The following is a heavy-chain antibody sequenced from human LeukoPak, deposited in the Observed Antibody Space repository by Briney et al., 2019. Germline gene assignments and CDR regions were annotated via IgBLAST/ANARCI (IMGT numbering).Heavy chain of an antibody. CDR2: FDPEDGET. V-gene: IGHV1-24*01. D-gene: IGHD5-18*01. Sequence: ASVKVSCKVSGYTLTELSMHWVRQAPGKGLEWMGGFDPEDGETIYAQKFQGRVTMTEDTSTDTAYMELSSLRSEDTAVYYCATSAVPKGRGYSYGLLFDYWGQGTLVTVSS. CDR3: ATSAVPKGRGYSYGLLFDY. CDR1: GYTLTELS. J-gene: IGHJ4*02.